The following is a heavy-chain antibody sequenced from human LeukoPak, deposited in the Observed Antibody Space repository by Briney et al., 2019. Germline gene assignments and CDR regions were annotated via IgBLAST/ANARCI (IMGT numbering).Heavy chain of an antibody. D-gene: IGHD3-10*01. CDR1: GGSFSGYY. Sequence: PSETLSLTCAVYGGSFSGYYWSWIRQPPGKGLEWIGEINHSGSTNYNPSLKSRVTISVDTSKNQFSLKLSSVTAADTAVYYCARGRYYYAPWGQGTLVTVSS. CDR2: INHSGST. V-gene: IGHV4-34*01. CDR3: ARGRYYYAP. J-gene: IGHJ4*02.